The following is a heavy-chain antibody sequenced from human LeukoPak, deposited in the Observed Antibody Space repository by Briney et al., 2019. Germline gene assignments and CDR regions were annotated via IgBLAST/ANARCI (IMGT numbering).Heavy chain of an antibody. CDR3: ASSGSFRQQLIK. D-gene: IGHD6-13*01. V-gene: IGHV4-59*01. CDR2: IYYSGST. CDR1: GGSINSYY. J-gene: IGHJ4*02. Sequence: SETLSLTCTVSGGSINSYYWSWIRQPPGKGLEWIGYIYYSGSTNYSPSLKSRVTISVDTSKNQFSLKLSSVTAADTAVYYCASSGSFRQQLIKWGQGTLVTVSS.